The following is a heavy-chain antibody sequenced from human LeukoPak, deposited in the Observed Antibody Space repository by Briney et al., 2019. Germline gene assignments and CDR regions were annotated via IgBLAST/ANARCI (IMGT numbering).Heavy chain of an antibody. Sequence: GASVKVSCKASGGTFSSYAISWVRQAPGQGLEWMGGIIPIFGTANYAQKFQGRVTIIADESTSTAYMELSSLRSEDTAVYYCATKYYYDSSGYSFDPWGQGTLVTVSS. CDR3: ATKYYYDSSGYSFDP. J-gene: IGHJ5*02. D-gene: IGHD3-22*01. CDR2: IIPIFGTA. CDR1: GGTFSSYA. V-gene: IGHV1-69*13.